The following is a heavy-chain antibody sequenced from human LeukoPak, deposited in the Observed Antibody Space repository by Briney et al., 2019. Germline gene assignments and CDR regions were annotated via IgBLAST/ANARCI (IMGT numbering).Heavy chain of an antibody. CDR3: ARRGITISGVLVYHYSGLDV. V-gene: IGHV3-7*01. CDR1: GLTFSSHW. D-gene: IGHD3-3*01. CDR2: IKDDGSEK. J-gene: IGHJ6*02. Sequence: PGGSLRLSCAGSGLTFSSHWMNWVRQAPGKGLEWVASIKDDGSEKHYVDSVSGRFTISRDNAKNSLHLQMSSLRAEDTAVYYCARRGITISGVLVYHYSGLDVWGQGTTVTVSS.